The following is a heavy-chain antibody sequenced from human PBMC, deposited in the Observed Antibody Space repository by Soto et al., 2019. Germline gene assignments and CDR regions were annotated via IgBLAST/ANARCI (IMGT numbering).Heavy chain of an antibody. V-gene: IGHV1-69*02. CDR3: ARGALGGQHPPVRDGFDI. CDR1: GGTFNSYT. CDR2: TVPIFDIE. D-gene: IGHD3-16*01. J-gene: IGHJ3*02. Sequence: QVQLVQCGAEVKKPGPSVKVSCKASGGTFNSYTISWVRQAAGQGLEWMGRTVPIFDIEKYAQKCQGRVTITADKSTSPAYMELSSLRSEDTDVYYCARGALGGQHPPVRDGFDIWGQGTMVTVSS.